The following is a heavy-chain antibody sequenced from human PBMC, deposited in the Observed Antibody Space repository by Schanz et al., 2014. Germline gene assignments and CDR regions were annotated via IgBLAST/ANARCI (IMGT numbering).Heavy chain of an antibody. J-gene: IGHJ4*02. CDR1: GFPFSDYF. CDR3: ARKVVATIGGYYDN. CDR2: VHPGGST. D-gene: IGHD5-12*01. V-gene: IGHV3-11*01. Sequence: QVQLVDSGGGLVKPGGSLRLSCTASGFPFSDYFMAWIRQPPGRGLEWVSFVHPGGSTYYPDSVKGRFTISRDNAKSSLYLQMNSLRVEDTAVYYCARKVVATIGGYYDNWGQGTLVIVSS.